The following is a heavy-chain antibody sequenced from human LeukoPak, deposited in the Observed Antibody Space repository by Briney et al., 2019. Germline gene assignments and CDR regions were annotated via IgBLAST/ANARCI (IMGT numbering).Heavy chain of an antibody. CDR1: GFTFTDYW. CDR2: IHKAGTES. CDR3: ARVGTWELQRVFDY. Sequence: PGGSLRLSCAASGFTFTDYWMPWVRQVPGKGLEWVANIHKAGTESYYVDSVKGRFAISRDNAKNSLYLQLSSLRDDYTAVYYCARVGTWELQRVFDYWGQGTLVTVSS. J-gene: IGHJ4*02. D-gene: IGHD1-26*01. V-gene: IGHV3-7*01.